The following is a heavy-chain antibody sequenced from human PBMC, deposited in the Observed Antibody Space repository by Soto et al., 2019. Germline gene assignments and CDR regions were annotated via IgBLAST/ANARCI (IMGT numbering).Heavy chain of an antibody. J-gene: IGHJ6*02. CDR3: ARDQVVVVAAQYYYYGMDV. V-gene: IGHV3-30-3*01. D-gene: IGHD2-15*01. CDR1: GFTFSSYA. Sequence: QVQLVESGGGVVQPGRSLRLSCAASGFTFSSYAMHWVRQAPGKGLEWVAVISYDGSNKYYADSVKGRFTISRDNSKNTLYLQMNSLRAEDTAVYYCARDQVVVVAAQYYYYGMDVWGQGTTVTVSS. CDR2: ISYDGSNK.